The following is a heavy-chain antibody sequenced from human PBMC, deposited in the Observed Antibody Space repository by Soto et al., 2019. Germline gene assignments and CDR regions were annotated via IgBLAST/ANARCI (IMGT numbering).Heavy chain of an antibody. CDR2: ISAYNGNT. J-gene: IGHJ4*02. CDR1: GYTFTNFG. Sequence: QVQLVQSGAEVKKPVASVKLSCKASGYTFTNFGIRGVLQAPGQGLEWMGWISAYNGNTNYAQKFQGRVTLTTDTSTRTAYLEVRSLRFDETAVYYCASGVTPMDYWGQGTLVTVSS. V-gene: IGHV1-18*01. CDR3: ASGVTPMDY. D-gene: IGHD2-21*02.